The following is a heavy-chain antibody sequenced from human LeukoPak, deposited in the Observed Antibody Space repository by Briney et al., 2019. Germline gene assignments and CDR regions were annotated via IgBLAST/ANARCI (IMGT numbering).Heavy chain of an antibody. J-gene: IGHJ4*02. D-gene: IGHD3-10*01. Sequence: ASVKVSCKASGYTFNNYGFSWVRQAPGQGLEWMGWISAYNGNTNYAQKLQGRVTMTTDTSTSTAYMELRSLRSDDTAVYYCARDKRMVRGVIIKGTFDYWGQGTLVTVSS. CDR3: ARDKRMVRGVIIKGTFDY. V-gene: IGHV1-18*01. CDR1: GYTFNNYG. CDR2: ISAYNGNT.